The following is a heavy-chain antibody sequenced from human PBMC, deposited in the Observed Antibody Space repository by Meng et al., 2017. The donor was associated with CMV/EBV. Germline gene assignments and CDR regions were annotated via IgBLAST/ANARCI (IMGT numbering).Heavy chain of an antibody. D-gene: IGHD3-22*01. CDR1: GYPFTSYY. CDR3: ARGGYYDSSGYYSSMDV. CDR2: INPSGCST. J-gene: IGHJ6*02. V-gene: IGHV1-46*01. Sequence: ASVKVSCKASGYPFTSYYMHWVRQAPGQGLEWMGIINPSGCSTSYAQKFQGRVTMTRDTSTSTVYMELSSLRSEDTAVYYCARGGYYDSSGYYSSMDVWGQGTTVTVSS.